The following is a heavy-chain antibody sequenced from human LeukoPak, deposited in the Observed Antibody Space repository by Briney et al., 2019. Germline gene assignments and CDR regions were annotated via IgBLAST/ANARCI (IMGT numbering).Heavy chain of an antibody. CDR3: AKDGNYYDSSGYYYFDY. D-gene: IGHD3-22*01. CDR1: GFTFSSYA. CDR2: ISGSGGST. V-gene: IGHV3-23*01. Sequence: PGGSLRLSCAASGFTFSSYAMSWVRQAPGKGLGWVSAISGSGGSTYYADSVKGRFTISRDNSKNTLYLQMNSLRAEDTAVYYCAKDGNYYDSSGYYYFDYWGQGTLVTVSS. J-gene: IGHJ4*02.